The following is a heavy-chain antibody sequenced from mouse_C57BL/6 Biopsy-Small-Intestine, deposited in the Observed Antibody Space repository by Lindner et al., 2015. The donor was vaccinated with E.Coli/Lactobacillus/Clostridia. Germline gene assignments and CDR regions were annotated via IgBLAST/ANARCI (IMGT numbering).Heavy chain of an antibody. D-gene: IGHD2-12*01. Sequence: VQLAGVWPGLVKPSQTVSSPALSLAFPSPLEITGGAGIRQFPGNKLEWIGYIYYSGTITYNPSLTSRTTITRDTPKNQFFLEMNSLTAEDTATYYCARGYDYFDYWGQGTTLTVSS. CDR1: AFPSPLEITG. V-gene: IGHV3-5*01. CDR3: ARGYDYFDY. J-gene: IGHJ2*01. CDR2: IYYSGTI.